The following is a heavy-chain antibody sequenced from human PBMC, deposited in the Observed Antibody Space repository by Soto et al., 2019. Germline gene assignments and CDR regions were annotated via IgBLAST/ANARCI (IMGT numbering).Heavy chain of an antibody. V-gene: IGHV1-18*01. CDR1: GYTFTSHG. Sequence: ASLKVSCKASGYTFTSHGISWVRQAPGEGLEWMGWINVYAGNTNYAQRLQGRVTVTRDTSTSTAYMELRSLRADDTAVYYCAGPIAPAAPKDRYYNGMDVWGPG. J-gene: IGHJ6*02. CDR3: AGPIAPAAPKDRYYNGMDV. CDR2: INVYAGNT. D-gene: IGHD2-2*01.